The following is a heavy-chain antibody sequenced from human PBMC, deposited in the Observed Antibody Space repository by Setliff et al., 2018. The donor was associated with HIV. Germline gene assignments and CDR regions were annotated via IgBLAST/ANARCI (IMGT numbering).Heavy chain of an antibody. V-gene: IGHV4-59*08. Sequence: PSETLSLTCSVSGGSISSYYWSWIRQPPGKGLEWIGDIYYSGMTNYNPSLESRVTLSIDTSNNQFSLKLTSVTAADTAVYYCARVYSRSWFFFDHWGQGILVTVSS. CDR3: ARVYSRSWFFFDH. D-gene: IGHD6-13*01. CDR1: GGSISSYY. CDR2: IYYSGMT. J-gene: IGHJ4*02.